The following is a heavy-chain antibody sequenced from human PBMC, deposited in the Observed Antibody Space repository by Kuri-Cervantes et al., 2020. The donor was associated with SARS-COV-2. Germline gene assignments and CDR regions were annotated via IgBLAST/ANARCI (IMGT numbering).Heavy chain of an antibody. D-gene: IGHD1-14*01. CDR2: IYYSGST. J-gene: IGHJ2*01. V-gene: IGHV4-39*07. Sequence: GSLRLSCTVSGGSISSSSYYWGWIRQPPGKGLEWIGSIYYSGSTYYNPSLKSRVTISVDTSKNQFSLKLSSVTAADTAVYYCARDHRGKNWNHRTFWYFDLWGRGTLVTVSS. CDR1: GGSISSSSYY. CDR3: ARDHRGKNWNHRTFWYFDL.